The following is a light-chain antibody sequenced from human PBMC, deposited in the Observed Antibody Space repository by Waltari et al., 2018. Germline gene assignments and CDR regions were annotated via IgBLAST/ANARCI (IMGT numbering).Light chain of an antibody. CDR2: AAS. V-gene: IGKV1-39*01. CDR1: QSIDSY. J-gene: IGKJ3*01. CDR3: QQSDSIPPQFT. Sequence: DIQMAQSPSSPSSSVDDIITITCRASQSIDSYLNWYQQKPGKAPKLLIYAASTLQSGVPSRFSGSCSGTDFTLTISSLQPEDFATYYCQQSDSIPPQFTFGPGTKVDIK.